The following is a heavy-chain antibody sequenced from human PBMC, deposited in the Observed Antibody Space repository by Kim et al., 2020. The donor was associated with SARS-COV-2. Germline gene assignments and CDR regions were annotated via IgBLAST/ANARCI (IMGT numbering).Heavy chain of an antibody. V-gene: IGHV4-34*01. CDR3: ARGVRIVVVVAATLGWFDP. J-gene: IGHJ5*02. CDR2: INHSGST. D-gene: IGHD2-15*01. Sequence: SETLSLTCAVYGGSFSGYYWSWIRQPPGKGLEWIGEINHSGSTNYNPSLKSRVTISVDTSKNQFSLKLSSVTAADTAVYYCARGVRIVVVVAATLGWFDPWGQGTLVTVSS. CDR1: GGSFSGYY.